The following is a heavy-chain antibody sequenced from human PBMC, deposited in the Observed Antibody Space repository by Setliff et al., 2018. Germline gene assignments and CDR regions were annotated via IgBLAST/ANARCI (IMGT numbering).Heavy chain of an antibody. Sequence: PSETLSLTCSVSGVSISRYYWSWLRQSPGKGLEWIGYMYYRGSTNYNPSLKSRVTMSVDTSKSQFSLNLTSVTAADTAMYFCARKGNYYDSSGSKDDAFDIWGQGTMVTVSS. D-gene: IGHD3-22*01. CDR1: GVSISRYY. V-gene: IGHV4-59*01. CDR3: ARKGNYYDSSGSKDDAFDI. CDR2: MYYRGST. J-gene: IGHJ3*02.